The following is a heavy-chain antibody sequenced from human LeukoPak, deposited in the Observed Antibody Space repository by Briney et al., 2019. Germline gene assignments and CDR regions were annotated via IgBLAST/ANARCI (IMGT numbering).Heavy chain of an antibody. Sequence: SQTLSLTCTVSGGSIRSSNYYWSWIRQLPGKGLEWLGYIYFNGNTNNNPSLKSRVTISVDTSKNQFSLKLNSVTAADTAVYYCARVGLYGDSRGAIQHWGQGTLVTVS. D-gene: IGHD4-17*01. J-gene: IGHJ1*01. CDR2: IYFNGNT. CDR1: GGSIRSSNYY. V-gene: IGHV4-30-4*01. CDR3: ARVGLYGDSRGAIQH.